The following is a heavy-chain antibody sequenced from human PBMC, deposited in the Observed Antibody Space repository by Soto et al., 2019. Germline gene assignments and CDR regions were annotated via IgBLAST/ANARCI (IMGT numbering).Heavy chain of an antibody. CDR1: EFSFSSYA. D-gene: IGHD3-9*01. CDR2: ISFNGNSL. J-gene: IGHJ4*02. CDR3: ARTFDTITYYFDY. V-gene: IGHV3-30-3*01. Sequence: PXGSLRLSCTASEFSFSSYAMHWIRQSPGKGLEWVAVISFNGNSLHYADSVKDRFTISRDNSKSTLYLQMNNMRTEDTAVYYCARTFDTITYYFDYWGQGTLVTVSS.